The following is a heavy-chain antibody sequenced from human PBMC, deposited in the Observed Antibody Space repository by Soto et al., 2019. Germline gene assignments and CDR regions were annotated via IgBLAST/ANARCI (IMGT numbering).Heavy chain of an antibody. Sequence: EVQLLESGGGLVQPGGSLRLSCAASGFTVSSYAMSWVRQAPGKGLEWVSAISGSGSTYFADSVKGRFTISRDSSKNTVYLEMNSLRAEDTAVYYCAKALRFTFTTGYYMDVWGRGTTVTVSS. V-gene: IGHV3-23*01. J-gene: IGHJ6*03. CDR2: ISGSGST. D-gene: IGHD3-16*01. CDR3: AKALRFTFTTGYYMDV. CDR1: GFTVSSYA.